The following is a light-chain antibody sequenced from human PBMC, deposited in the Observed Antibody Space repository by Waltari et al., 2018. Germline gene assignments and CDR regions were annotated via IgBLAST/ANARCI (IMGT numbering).Light chain of an antibody. Sequence: DVVVTQSPDSLAVSLGERATINCKSSQSLFYSSNNQNYLAWYQQKPGQPPKLLISWASTRESGVPDRLSGSGSGTDFTLTISSLQAEDVAIYYCHQYYTTPSLPFGPGTKVNIK. V-gene: IGKV4-1*01. CDR3: HQYYTTPSLP. CDR1: QSLFYSSNNQNY. CDR2: WAS. J-gene: IGKJ3*01.